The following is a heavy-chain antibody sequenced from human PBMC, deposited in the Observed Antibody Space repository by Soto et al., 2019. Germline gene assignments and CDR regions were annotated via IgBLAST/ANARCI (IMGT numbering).Heavy chain of an antibody. V-gene: IGHV4-39*01. J-gene: IGHJ4*02. CDR2: IYYTGST. CDR3: ARRLVGAVKGFDY. D-gene: IGHD1-26*01. Sequence: LSLTCTVSGGSISSSNYHWGWIRQAPGKGLEWIGNIYYTGSTYYNPSLISRVTVSVDTSKNQFSLRLTSVTAADSATYYCARRLVGAVKGFDYWGQGALVTVSS. CDR1: GGSISSSNYH.